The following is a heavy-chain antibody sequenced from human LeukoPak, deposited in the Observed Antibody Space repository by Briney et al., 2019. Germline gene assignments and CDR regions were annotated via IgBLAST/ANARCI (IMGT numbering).Heavy chain of an antibody. CDR3: AKEKEVRFLEWLLDY. CDR2: ISASGTDT. V-gene: IGHV3-23*01. Sequence: PGGSLRLSCAASRFTFSTDAMTWVRQAPGKGLEWVSSISASGTDTYYADSVKGRFTIYRDNYKNTLYLQMNSLRAEDTAVYYCAKEKEVRFLEWLLDYWGQGTLVTVSS. D-gene: IGHD3-3*01. J-gene: IGHJ4*02. CDR1: RFTFSTDA.